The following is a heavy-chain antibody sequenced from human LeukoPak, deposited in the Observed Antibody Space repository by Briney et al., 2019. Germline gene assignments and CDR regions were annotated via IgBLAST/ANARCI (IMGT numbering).Heavy chain of an antibody. V-gene: IGHV1-69*05. Sequence: SVKVSCKASGGTFSSYAISWVRQAPGQGLEWMGRIIPIFGTANYAQKFQGRVTITTDESTSTAYMELSSLRSEDTAVYYCARETDYYDSSGYAGLWYWGQGTLVTVSP. CDR1: GGTFSSYA. CDR2: IIPIFGTA. D-gene: IGHD3-22*01. J-gene: IGHJ4*02. CDR3: ARETDYYDSSGYAGLWY.